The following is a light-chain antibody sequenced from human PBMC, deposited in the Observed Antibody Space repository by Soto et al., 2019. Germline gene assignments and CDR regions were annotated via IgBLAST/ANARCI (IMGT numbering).Light chain of an antibody. V-gene: IGKV3-11*01. Sequence: EIVLTQSPATLSLSPGERATLSCRASQSIGYYLAWYQEKPDQAPRLLIYDASIRATGIPARFSGSWSGTDFTLTINGLEPEDSAVYYCQQRGNWPPTWTFGQGTKVEIK. CDR2: DAS. J-gene: IGKJ1*01. CDR3: QQRGNWPPTWT. CDR1: QSIGYY.